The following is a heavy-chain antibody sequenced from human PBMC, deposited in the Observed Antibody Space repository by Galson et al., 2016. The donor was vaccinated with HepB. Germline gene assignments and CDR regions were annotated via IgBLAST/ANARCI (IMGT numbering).Heavy chain of an antibody. CDR2: TSSSANSI. CDR3: ARKKLSIATDSTPVLES. J-gene: IGHJ4*02. Sequence: SLRLSCAASGFAFSSYAMTWVRQIPGRRLEWVAGTSSSANSIYYADSVKGRFTISRDNSINTLFLYMNSLRAEDTGVYFCARKKLSIATDSTPVLESWGQGTLVTVSS. V-gene: IGHV3-23*01. CDR1: GFAFSSYA. D-gene: IGHD2-15*01.